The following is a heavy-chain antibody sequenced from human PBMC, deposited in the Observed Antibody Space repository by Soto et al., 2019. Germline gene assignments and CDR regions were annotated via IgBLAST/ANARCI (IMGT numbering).Heavy chain of an antibody. Sequence: GASVKVSCKASGGTFSNYAINWVRQAPGQGLEWMGGIIPIFGTANYAQKFQGRVTITADESTSTAYMELSSLRSEDTAVYYCAREPRHYYYYYGMDVWGQGTTVTVSS. V-gene: IGHV1-69*13. CDR2: IIPIFGTA. J-gene: IGHJ6*02. CDR1: GGTFSNYA. CDR3: AREPRHYYYYYGMDV.